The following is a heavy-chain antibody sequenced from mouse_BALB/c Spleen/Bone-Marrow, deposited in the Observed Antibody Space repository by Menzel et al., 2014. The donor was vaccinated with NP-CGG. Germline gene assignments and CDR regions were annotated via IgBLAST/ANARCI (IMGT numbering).Heavy chain of an antibody. CDR1: GYAFXNYG. CDR2: IYPGDGDT. V-gene: IGHV1-80*01. D-gene: IGHD2-4*01. CDR3: ASVYDYGRGYAMDY. Sequence: QVQLQQSGAELVRPGSSVKISCKASGYAFXNYGMNWVKQRPGQGLEWIGQIYPGDGDTNYNGKLKGRVTLTADKSSSTAYMQLSSLTSEDSAVYFCASVYDYGRGYAMDYWGQGTSVTVSS. J-gene: IGHJ4*01.